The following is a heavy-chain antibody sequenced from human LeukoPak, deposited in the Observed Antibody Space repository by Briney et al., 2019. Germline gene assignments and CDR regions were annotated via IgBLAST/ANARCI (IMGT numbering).Heavy chain of an antibody. CDR1: GYTFTSYG. CDR3: ARMYYDFWSGYYTSFDY. D-gene: IGHD3-3*01. J-gene: IGHJ4*02. CDR2: INTNTGNP. Sequence: ASVKVSCKASGYTFTSYGISWVRQAPGQGLEWMGWINTNTGNPTYAQGFTGRFVFSLDTSVSTAYLQISSLKAEDTAVYYCARMYYDFWSGYYTSFDYWGQGTLVTVSS. V-gene: IGHV7-4-1*02.